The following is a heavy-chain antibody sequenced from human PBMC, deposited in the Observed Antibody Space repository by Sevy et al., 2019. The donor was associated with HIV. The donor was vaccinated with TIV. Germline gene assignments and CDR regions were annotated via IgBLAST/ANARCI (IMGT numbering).Heavy chain of an antibody. Sequence: GGSLRLSCAASGFTVSSSYMSWVRQAPGKGLEWVSVIYCGGSIYYADSVKGRFTISRDNSKNMLYLQMNSLRAEDTAVYYCARDTPNYYDSSGRTPAFDYWGQGTLVTVSS. CDR1: GFTVSSSY. J-gene: IGHJ4*02. D-gene: IGHD3-22*01. CDR2: IYCGGSI. CDR3: ARDTPNYYDSSGRTPAFDY. V-gene: IGHV3-53*01.